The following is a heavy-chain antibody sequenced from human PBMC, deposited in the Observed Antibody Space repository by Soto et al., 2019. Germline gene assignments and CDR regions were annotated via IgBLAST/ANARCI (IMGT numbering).Heavy chain of an antibody. CDR1: GGSISSYY. Sequence: SETLSLTCTVSGGSISSYYWSWIRQPPGKGLEWIGYIYYSGSTNYNPSLKSRVTISVDTSKNQFSLKLSSVTAADTAVYYCARQGRVGVNDAFDIWGQGTMVTVSS. V-gene: IGHV4-59*08. CDR2: IYYSGST. J-gene: IGHJ3*02. D-gene: IGHD1-26*01. CDR3: ARQGRVGVNDAFDI.